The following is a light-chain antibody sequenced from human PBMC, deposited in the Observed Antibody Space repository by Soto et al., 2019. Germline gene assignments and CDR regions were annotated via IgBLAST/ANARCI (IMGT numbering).Light chain of an antibody. CDR3: QQYDEWPLT. CDR1: QNVKTR. CDR2: DAF. J-gene: IGKJ4*01. Sequence: EKVMTQSPATLSVSPGERATLSCRASQNVKTRLAWYQQKPGQAPRLLIYDAFTRATGIPARFSGGASGTEFTLTISSLQSEDFAVYYCQQYDEWPLTFGGGTKVEIK. V-gene: IGKV3-15*01.